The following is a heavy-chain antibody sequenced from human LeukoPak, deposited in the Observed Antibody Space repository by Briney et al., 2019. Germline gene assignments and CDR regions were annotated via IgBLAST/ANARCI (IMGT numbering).Heavy chain of an antibody. CDR2: ISWNSGSI. V-gene: IGHV3-9*01. Sequence: GGSLRLSFAASGFTFNDYAMPWVRQAPGKGLERVSGISWNSGSIGYADSVKGRFTISRDNAKNSLYLQMNSLRAEDTALYYCAKDKTPLVSYMDVWGKGTTVTVSS. J-gene: IGHJ6*03. CDR1: GFTFNDYA. CDR3: AKDKTPLVSYMDV. D-gene: IGHD6-13*01.